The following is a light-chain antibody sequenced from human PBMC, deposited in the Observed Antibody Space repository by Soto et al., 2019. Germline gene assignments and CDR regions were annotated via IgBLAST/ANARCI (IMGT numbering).Light chain of an antibody. CDR2: GAS. CDR1: ETIKVY. Sequence: DIQMTQSPSSLSASVGGRVTIRCRASETIKVYLNWYQHKPGKAPNLLIFGASNLRGGVPSRFTGSGSGTDFTLTIDRLQPEDFATYYCQQYYSFPLTFGPGTKVDIK. J-gene: IGKJ3*01. V-gene: IGKV1-39*01. CDR3: QQYYSFPLT.